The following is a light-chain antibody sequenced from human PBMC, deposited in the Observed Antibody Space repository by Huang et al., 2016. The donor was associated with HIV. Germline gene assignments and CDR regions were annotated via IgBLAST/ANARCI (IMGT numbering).Light chain of an antibody. V-gene: IGKV3-15*01. CDR1: HMVSSN. J-gene: IGKJ5*01. Sequence: ERVMTQSPATLSVAPGERVTLSCRASHMVSSNLAWYQQKPGQAPRLLIQGASTRATGIPASFSGSGSGTEFTLAISSLQSEDSGVYFCQQYDNWPLTFGQGTRLEIK. CDR2: GAS. CDR3: QQYDNWPLT.